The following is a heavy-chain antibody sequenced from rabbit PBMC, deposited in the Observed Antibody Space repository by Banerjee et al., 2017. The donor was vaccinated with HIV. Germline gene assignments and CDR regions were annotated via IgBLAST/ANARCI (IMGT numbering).Heavy chain of an antibody. CDR2: IVNGDGIT. CDR3: ARFAIGNSFNSFNL. Sequence: QEQLVESGGGLVQPEGSLTLTCTASGFSFSSNYWPCWVRQTPGKGLEWIECIVNGDGITYYASWVNGRFTVSKTSSTTVTLQLNSLTAADTATYFCARFAIGNSFNSFNLWGQGTLVTVS. D-gene: IGHD8-1*01. J-gene: IGHJ4*01. V-gene: IGHV1S45*01. CDR1: GFSFSSNYW.